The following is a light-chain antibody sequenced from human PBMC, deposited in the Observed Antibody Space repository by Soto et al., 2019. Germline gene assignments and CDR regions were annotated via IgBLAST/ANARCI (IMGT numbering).Light chain of an antibody. CDR2: WAS. J-gene: IGKJ1*01. V-gene: IGKV4-1*01. Sequence: DIVMTQSPDSLAVSLGERATINCKSSQSVLYSPNNKNYLAWYQQKPGQPPKLLVYWASTRESGVPDRFSGSGSGTDFTLTISSLQAEDVAVYYCQQYVSTPQNFGQGTKVEIK. CDR3: QQYVSTPQN. CDR1: QSVLYSPNNKNY.